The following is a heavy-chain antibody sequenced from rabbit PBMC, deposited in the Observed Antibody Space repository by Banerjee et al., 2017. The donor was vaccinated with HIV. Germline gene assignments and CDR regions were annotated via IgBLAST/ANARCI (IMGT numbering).Heavy chain of an antibody. Sequence: QEQLEESGGDLVKPEGSLTLTCTASGLSVSNYHMCLVRQAPGKGLEWIGCIYTGSGGTDYATWAKGRFTISKTSSTTVTLQVRSLTAADTATHFCARRSDSDGSLDLWGPGTLVTVS. CDR2: IYTGSGGT. CDR1: GLSVSNYH. CDR3: ARRSDSDGSLDL. V-gene: IGHV1S45*01. J-gene: IGHJ4*01. D-gene: IGHD6-1*01.